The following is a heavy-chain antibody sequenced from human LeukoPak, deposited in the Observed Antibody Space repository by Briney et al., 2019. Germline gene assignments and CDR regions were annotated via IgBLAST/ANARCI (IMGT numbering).Heavy chain of an antibody. J-gene: IGHJ4*02. V-gene: IGHV5-51*01. CDR3: ARMIGLGEVSPYFDY. CDR1: GYSFTNNW. CDR2: IYPRDSDI. Sequence: GESLKISCKGSGYSFTNNWIAWVRQMPGKGLEWMGIIYPRDSDIRYNPPFQGQVTISADKSITTAYLQWSSLKASDTAVYYCARMIGLGEVSPYFDYWGQGTLVTVSS. D-gene: IGHD3-16*02.